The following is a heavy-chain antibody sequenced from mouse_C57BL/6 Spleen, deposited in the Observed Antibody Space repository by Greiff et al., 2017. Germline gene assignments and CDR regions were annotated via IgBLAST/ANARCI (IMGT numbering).Heavy chain of an antibody. V-gene: IGHV1-7*01. CDR2: INPSSGYT. CDR1: GYTFTRYW. D-gene: IGHD1-1*01. J-gene: IGHJ4*01. CDR3: ARAYGSSYYYAMDY. Sequence: QVQLQQSGAELAKPGASVQLSCKASGYTFTRYWMHWVNQRPGQGLEWIGYINPSSGYTKYNQKFKDKATLTADKSASKAYMQLSSLTYEYSAVYYCARAYGSSYYYAMDYWGQGTSVTVSS.